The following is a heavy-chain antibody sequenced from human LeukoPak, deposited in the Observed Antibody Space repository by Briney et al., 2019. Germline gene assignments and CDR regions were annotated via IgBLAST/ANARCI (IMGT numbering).Heavy chain of an antibody. CDR2: ISYDGSIR. Sequence: PGGSLRLSCAASEFSFNNFAMYWVRQAPGKGLEWLAVISYDGSIRYYADSVEGQFTISRDNSNNTLHLQMNSLRAEDTALYYCAREDNPLWFDPWGQGTLVTVSS. J-gene: IGHJ5*02. CDR1: EFSFNNFA. V-gene: IGHV3-30-3*01. CDR3: AREDNPLWFDP. D-gene: IGHD1-1*01.